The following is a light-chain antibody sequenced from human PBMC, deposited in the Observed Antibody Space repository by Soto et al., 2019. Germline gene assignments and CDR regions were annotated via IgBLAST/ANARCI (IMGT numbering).Light chain of an antibody. Sequence: DIVMTQSPLSLPVTPGEPASISCRSSKSLLPSNGYNYLDWYLQKPGQSPQLLIYVTSNRASGVPDRFSGSGSGTDFTLNISRVEAEDVGVYYCMQALQTPWTFGQGTKVEIK. CDR2: VTS. CDR3: MQALQTPWT. CDR1: KSLLPSNGYNY. J-gene: IGKJ1*01. V-gene: IGKV2-28*01.